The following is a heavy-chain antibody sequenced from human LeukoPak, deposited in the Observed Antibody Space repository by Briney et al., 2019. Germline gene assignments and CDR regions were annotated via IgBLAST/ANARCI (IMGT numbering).Heavy chain of an antibody. D-gene: IGHD3-22*01. CDR3: ATGSIYDSSGTTSRDY. CDR2: ISGSGGST. Sequence: GGSLRLSCAAPGFTFSSYAMSWVRQAPGKGLEWVSAISGSGGSTYYADSVKGRFTISRDNSKNTLYLQMNSLRAEDTAVYYCATGSIYDSSGTTSRDYWGQGTLVTVSS. CDR1: GFTFSSYA. J-gene: IGHJ4*02. V-gene: IGHV3-23*01.